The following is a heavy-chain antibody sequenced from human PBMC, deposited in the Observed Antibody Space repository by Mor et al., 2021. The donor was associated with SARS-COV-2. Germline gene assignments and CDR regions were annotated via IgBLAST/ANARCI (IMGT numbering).Heavy chain of an antibody. CDR2: ISSSSSYI. Sequence: YGMNWVRQAPGKGLEWVSSISSSSSYIYYADSVMGRFTISRDISKNSLYLQINSLRAEDTAVYFCEREVGVAGSYWGQ. CDR1: YG. D-gene: IGHD6-19*01. V-gene: IGHV3-21*01. J-gene: IGHJ4*02. CDR3: EREVGVAGSY.